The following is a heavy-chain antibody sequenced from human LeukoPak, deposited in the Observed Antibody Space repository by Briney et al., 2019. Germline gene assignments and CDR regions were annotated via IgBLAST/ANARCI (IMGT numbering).Heavy chain of an antibody. CDR3: ASPLEGGDFPTAAFDI. J-gene: IGHJ3*02. CDR2: FDPEDGET. Sequence: ASVKVSCKVSGYTLTELSMHWVRQAPGKGLEWMGGFDPEDGETIYAQKFQGRVTMTEDTSTDTAYMELSSLRSEDTAVYYCASPLEGGDFPTAAFDIWGQGTMVTVSS. CDR1: GYTLTELS. D-gene: IGHD2-21*01. V-gene: IGHV1-24*01.